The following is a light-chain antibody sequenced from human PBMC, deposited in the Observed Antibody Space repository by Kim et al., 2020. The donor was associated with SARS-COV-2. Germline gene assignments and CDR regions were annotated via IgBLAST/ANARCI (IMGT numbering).Light chain of an antibody. V-gene: IGLV2-11*01. CDR1: SSDVGRYNY. Sequence: GQSVTIACTGTSSDVGRYNYVSWYQQHPGKAPKLMIYDVNERPSGVPDRFSGSKSGNTASLTISGLQAEDEADYYCCSAAGSNTWLFGGGTKVTVL. CDR2: DVN. CDR3: CSAAGSNTWL. J-gene: IGLJ3*02.